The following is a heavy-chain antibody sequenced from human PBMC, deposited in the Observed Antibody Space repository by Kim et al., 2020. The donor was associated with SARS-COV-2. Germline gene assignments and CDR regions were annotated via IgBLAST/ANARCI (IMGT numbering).Heavy chain of an antibody. D-gene: IGHD1-1*01. CDR3: AKSEIWNHYYFDY. CDR2: ISYDGSNK. J-gene: IGHJ4*02. CDR1: GFTFSSYG. V-gene: IGHV3-30*18. Sequence: GGSLRLSCAASGFTFSSYGMHWVRQAPGKGLEWVAVISYDGSNKYYADSVKGRFTISRDNSKNTLYLQMNSLRAEDTAVYYCAKSEIWNHYYFDYWGQGTLVTVSS.